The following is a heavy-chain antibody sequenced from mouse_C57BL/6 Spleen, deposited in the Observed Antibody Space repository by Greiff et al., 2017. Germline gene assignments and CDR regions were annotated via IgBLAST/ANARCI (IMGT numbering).Heavy chain of an antibody. CDR2: INPNNGGT. CDR1: GYTFTDYN. Sequence: EVQLQESGPELVKPGASVKMSCKASGYTFTDYNMHWVKQSPGKSLEWIGYINPNNGGTSYNQKFKGKATLTVNKSSSTAYMELRSLTSEESAVYYCASYEEDYYAMDYWGQGTSVTVSS. CDR3: ASYEEDYYAMDY. V-gene: IGHV1-22*01. J-gene: IGHJ4*01. D-gene: IGHD1-1*01.